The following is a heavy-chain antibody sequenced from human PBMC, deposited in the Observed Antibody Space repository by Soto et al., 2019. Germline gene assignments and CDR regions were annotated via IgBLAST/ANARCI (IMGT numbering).Heavy chain of an antibody. J-gene: IGHJ4*02. D-gene: IGHD6-13*01. CDR2: ISGGNGNT. Sequence: GASVKVSCKASDNSFSTFDLSWLRQAPGQRLEWMGWISGGNGNTKYSEKLQARVTITRDKTASTDYMELSSLRSEDTAVYYCAIEGGISEAGLTGFDYWGQGTLVTVSS. V-gene: IGHV1-3*01. CDR1: DNSFSTFD. CDR3: AIEGGISEAGLTGFDY.